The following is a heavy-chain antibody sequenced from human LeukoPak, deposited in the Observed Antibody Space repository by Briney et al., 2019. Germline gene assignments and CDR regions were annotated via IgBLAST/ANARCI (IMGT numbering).Heavy chain of an antibody. CDR1: GGSTSSGSYY. Sequence: KPSQTLSLTCTVSGGSTSSGSYYWSWIRQPAGKGLEWIGRIYTSGSTNYNPSLKSRVTISVDTSKNQFSLKLSSVTAADTAVYYCARVDLRYCSGGSCPFDYWGQGTLVTVSS. J-gene: IGHJ4*02. CDR3: ARVDLRYCSGGSCPFDY. V-gene: IGHV4-61*02. D-gene: IGHD2-15*01. CDR2: IYTSGST.